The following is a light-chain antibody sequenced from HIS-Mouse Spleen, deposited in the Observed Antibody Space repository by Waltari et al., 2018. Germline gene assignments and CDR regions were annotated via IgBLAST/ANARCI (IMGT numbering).Light chain of an antibody. CDR1: QSVSSSD. Sequence: EIVLTQSPGTLSLSPGERATLSCRASQSVSSSDLAWYQQKPGQAPRLLIYGASSRATGIPDLFSGGGSGTDFTLTISRLEPEDFAVYYCQQYGSSSALTFGGGTKVEIK. V-gene: IGKV3-20*01. CDR3: QQYGSSSALT. J-gene: IGKJ4*01. CDR2: GAS.